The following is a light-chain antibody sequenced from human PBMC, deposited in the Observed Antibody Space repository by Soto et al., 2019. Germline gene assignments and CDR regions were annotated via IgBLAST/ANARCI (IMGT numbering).Light chain of an antibody. V-gene: IGLV2-14*01. CDR1: SSDVGGYNY. Sequence: QSALNQPASVSGSPGQSITISCTGTSSDVGGYNYVSWYQQHPGKAPKLMIYDVSNRPSGVSNRFSGSKSGNTASLTISGLQAEDEADYYCSSYTSSSTLMVFGTGTKVT. CDR2: DVS. CDR3: SSYTSSSTLMV. J-gene: IGLJ1*01.